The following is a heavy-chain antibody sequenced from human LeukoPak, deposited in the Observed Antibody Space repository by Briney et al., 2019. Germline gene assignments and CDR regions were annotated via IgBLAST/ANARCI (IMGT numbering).Heavy chain of an antibody. D-gene: IGHD6-19*01. CDR2: IYPGDSDT. J-gene: IGHJ3*02. Sequence: GESLKISYKGSGYSFTSYWIGWVRQMPGKGLEWMGIIYPGDSDTRYSPSFQGQVTISADKSISTAYPQWSSLKASDTAMYYCARFSSGWEDAFDIWGQGTMVTVSS. V-gene: IGHV5-51*01. CDR1: GYSFTSYW. CDR3: ARFSSGWEDAFDI.